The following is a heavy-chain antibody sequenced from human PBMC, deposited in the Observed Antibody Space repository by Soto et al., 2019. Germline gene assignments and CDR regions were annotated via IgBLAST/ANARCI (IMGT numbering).Heavy chain of an antibody. CDR3: ARSPYISGIYYLDY. CDR2: ISDYTGNT. J-gene: IGHJ4*02. Sequence: ASVKVSCKASGYTFISYGSSWVRQAPGQGLEWMGWISDYTGNTKYTQKFQGRVTITTDTSTNTAYMELGSLRSDDTAVYYCARSPYISGIYYLDYWGQGTLVTVSS. CDR1: GYTFISYG. D-gene: IGHD3-10*01. V-gene: IGHV1-18*01.